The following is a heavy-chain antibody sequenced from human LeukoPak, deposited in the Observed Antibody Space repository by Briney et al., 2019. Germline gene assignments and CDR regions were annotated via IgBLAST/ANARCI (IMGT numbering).Heavy chain of an antibody. D-gene: IGHD6-6*01. CDR3: ARSSGGIAALLFDY. CDR2: IYYSGST. J-gene: IGHJ4*02. CDR1: GGSISSSSYY. V-gene: IGHV4-39*07. Sequence: PSETLSLTCTVSGGSISSSSYYWGWIRQPPGKGLEWIGSIYYSGSTYYNPSLKSRVTISVDTSKNQFSLKLSSVTAADTAVYYCARSSGGIAALLFDYWGQGTLVTVSS.